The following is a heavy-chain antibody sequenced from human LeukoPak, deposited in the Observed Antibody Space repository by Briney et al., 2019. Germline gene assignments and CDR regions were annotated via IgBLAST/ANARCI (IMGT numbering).Heavy chain of an antibody. CDR1: GYTFTSYD. Sequence: ASVTVSCKASGYTFTSYDINWVRQATGQGLEWMGWMNPNSGNTGYAQKFQGRVTMTRNTSISTAYMELSSLRSEDTAVYYCARGPSLHYYTSVGLVDYWGQGTLVTVSA. D-gene: IGHD3-10*01. J-gene: IGHJ4*02. V-gene: IGHV1-8*01. CDR2: MNPNSGNT. CDR3: ARGPSLHYYTSVGLVDY.